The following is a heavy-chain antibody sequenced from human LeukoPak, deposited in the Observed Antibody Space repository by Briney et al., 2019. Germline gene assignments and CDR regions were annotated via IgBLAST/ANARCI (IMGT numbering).Heavy chain of an antibody. Sequence: GASVKVSCKASGGTFSSYAISWVRQAPGQGLEWMGRIIPISGTANYAQKFQGRVTITTDESTSTAYMELSSLRSEDTAVYYCARVGFSYYDSSGYQYYFDYWGQGTLVTVSS. CDR2: IIPISGTA. CDR3: ARVGFSYYDSSGYQYYFDY. J-gene: IGHJ4*02. CDR1: GGTFSSYA. D-gene: IGHD3-22*01. V-gene: IGHV1-69*05.